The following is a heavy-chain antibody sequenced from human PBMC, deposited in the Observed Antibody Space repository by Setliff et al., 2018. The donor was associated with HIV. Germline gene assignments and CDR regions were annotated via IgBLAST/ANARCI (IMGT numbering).Heavy chain of an antibody. CDR3: ARGNTGFDY. J-gene: IGHJ4*02. CDR1: GDSLSSGDYY. CDR2: VYHTGAT. Sequence: SETLSLTCTVSGDSLSSGDYYWSWIRRPPGRGLEWVGYVYHTGATYYNPSLRSRLTLSVDTSTNQFSLRLSSLTAADTAVYYCARGNTGFDYWGRGSLVT. V-gene: IGHV4-30-4*08.